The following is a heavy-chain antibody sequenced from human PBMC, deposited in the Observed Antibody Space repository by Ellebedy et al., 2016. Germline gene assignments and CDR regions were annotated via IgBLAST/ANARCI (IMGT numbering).Heavy chain of an antibody. J-gene: IGHJ4*02. D-gene: IGHD1-26*01. CDR2: IKSKAHGGTA. V-gene: IGHV3-15*01. Sequence: GGSLRLSXAASGFTFSNAWMSWVRQAPGKGLEWVGRIKSKAHGGTADYGAPVKGRFTISRDDSKGTLYLQMKGLETEDTAVYYCTTYIAGADTGAKGYWGQGTLVTVSS. CDR3: TTYIAGADTGAKGY. CDR1: GFTFSNAW.